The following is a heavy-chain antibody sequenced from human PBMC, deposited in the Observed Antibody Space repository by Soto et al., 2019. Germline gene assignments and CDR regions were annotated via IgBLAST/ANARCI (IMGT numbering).Heavy chain of an antibody. CDR3: AREVKEAYYDFWSGYYPHYYYGMDV. CDR2: IIPIFGTA. J-gene: IGHJ6*02. CDR1: GGTFSSYA. V-gene: IGHV1-69*01. D-gene: IGHD3-3*01. Sequence: QVQLVQSGAEVKKPGSSVKVSCKASGGTFSSYAISWVRQAPGQGLEWMGGIIPIFGTANYAQKFQGRVTITADESTSTGYMELSSLRSEDTAVDYCAREVKEAYYDFWSGYYPHYYYGMDVWGQGTTVTVSS.